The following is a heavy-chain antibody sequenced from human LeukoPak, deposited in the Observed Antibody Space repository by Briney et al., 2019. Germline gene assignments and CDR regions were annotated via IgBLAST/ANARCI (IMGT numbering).Heavy chain of an antibody. CDR1: GGSISSSSYY. J-gene: IGHJ5*02. Sequence: SETLSLTCTVSGGSISSSSYYWGWIRQPPGKGLEWIGSIYYSGSTYYNPSLKSRVTMSVDTSKNQFSLKLSSVTAADTAVYYCARDARYYYGSGSKFDPWGQGTLVTVSS. D-gene: IGHD3-10*01. CDR2: IYYSGST. V-gene: IGHV4-39*07. CDR3: ARDARYYYGSGSKFDP.